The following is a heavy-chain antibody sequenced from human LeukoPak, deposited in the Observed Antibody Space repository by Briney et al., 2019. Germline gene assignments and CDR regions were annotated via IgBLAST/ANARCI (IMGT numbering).Heavy chain of an antibody. J-gene: IGHJ3*02. V-gene: IGHV3-48*01. CDR1: GFTFSSYS. CDR2: ISSSSSTI. CDR3: ARDIGDIVVVPAGSDAFDI. Sequence: GGSLRLSCAASGFTFSSYSMNWVRQAPGKGLEWVSYISSSSSTIYYADSVKGRFAISRDNAKNSLYLQMNSLRAEDTAVYYCARDIGDIVVVPAGSDAFDIWGQGTMVTVSS. D-gene: IGHD2-2*01.